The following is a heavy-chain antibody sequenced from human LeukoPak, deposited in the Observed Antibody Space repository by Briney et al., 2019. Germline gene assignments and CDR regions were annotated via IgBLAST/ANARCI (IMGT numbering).Heavy chain of an antibody. V-gene: IGHV4-30-4*01. CDR3: SRWRDRGGSGSYYFDY. Sequence: PSQTLSLTCTVSGGSISSGDYYWSWIRQPPGKGLEWIGYIYYSGSTYYNPSLKSRVTISVDTSKNQSSMKLSSVTAADTAVYYCSRWRDRGGSGSYYFDYWGQRTLVTVAS. J-gene: IGHJ4*02. CDR1: GGSISSGDYY. D-gene: IGHD3-10*01. CDR2: IYYSGST.